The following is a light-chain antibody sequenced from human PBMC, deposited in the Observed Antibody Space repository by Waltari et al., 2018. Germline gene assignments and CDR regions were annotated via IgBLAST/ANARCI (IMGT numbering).Light chain of an antibody. CDR1: ESVSNTY. CDR2: GAS. CDR3: QQYRDSPET. V-gene: IGKV3-20*01. J-gene: IGKJ1*01. Sequence: EIVLTQSPGTLSLSQGERATLSCRASESVSNTYLAWYQQKPGQAPRLLIYGASSRATGLPDRFSGSGSGTDFTLIICRLEPEDFAVYFCQQYRDSPETFGQGTKVEIK.